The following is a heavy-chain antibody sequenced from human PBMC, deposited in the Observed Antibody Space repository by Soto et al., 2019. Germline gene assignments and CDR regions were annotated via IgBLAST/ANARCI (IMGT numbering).Heavy chain of an antibody. Sequence: QAQVVQSGAEVRKPGSSVKLSCKASEGTFNSYAIAWVRQAPGQGLEWMGGIIPYYNTLNYAQKFQDRVTITADDSTNTAYMELSSLRSDDTAVDFCASGASRWYPYFFDSWAQGTLVTVSS. V-gene: IGHV1-69*01. D-gene: IGHD6-13*01. CDR3: ASGASRWYPYFFDS. CDR2: IIPYYNTL. J-gene: IGHJ4*02. CDR1: EGTFNSYA.